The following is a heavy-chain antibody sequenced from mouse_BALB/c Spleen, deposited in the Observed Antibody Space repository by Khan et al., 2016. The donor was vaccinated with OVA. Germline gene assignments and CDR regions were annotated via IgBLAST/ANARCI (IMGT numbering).Heavy chain of an antibody. J-gene: IGHJ2*01. CDR2: INPTSGYT. Sequence: VQLQESGAELAKPGASVKMSCKASGYTFTTYWMHWVKQRPGQGLEWIGYINPTSGYTDYNEKSKDRATLSADKSSSTAYMQLSSLTSEDSAVYYCTRDRIDYWGQGTTLTVSS. V-gene: IGHV1-7*01. CDR3: TRDRIDY. CDR1: GYTFTTYW.